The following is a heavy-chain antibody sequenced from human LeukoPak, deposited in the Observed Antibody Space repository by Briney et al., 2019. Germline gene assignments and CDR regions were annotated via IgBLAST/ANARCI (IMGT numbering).Heavy chain of an antibody. V-gene: IGHV3-23*01. CDR1: GFTFSSYA. Sequence: GGSLRLSCAASGFTFSSYAMSWVRQAPGKGLEWVSGIGNSGGSTDYADSVKGRFTISRDNSKNTLYLQMNSLRAEDTALYYCAREPYGSGDVWGQGTTVTVSS. CDR3: AREPYGSGDV. J-gene: IGHJ6*02. D-gene: IGHD3-10*01. CDR2: IGNSGGST.